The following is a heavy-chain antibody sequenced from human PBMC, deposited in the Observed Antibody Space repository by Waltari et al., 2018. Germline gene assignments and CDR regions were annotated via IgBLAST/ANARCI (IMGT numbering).Heavy chain of an antibody. CDR3: ARVVTSSDYYYYGMDV. Sequence: QVQLQESGPGLVKPSETLSLTCTVSGGSISSYYWSWIRQPPGKGLEWIGYIYYSGSTNYNPSLKSRVTISVDTSKNQFSLKLSSVTAADTAVYYCARVVTSSDYYYYGMDVWGQGTTVTVSS. J-gene: IGHJ6*02. D-gene: IGHD4-4*01. CDR1: GGSISSYY. CDR2: IYYSGST. V-gene: IGHV4-59*01.